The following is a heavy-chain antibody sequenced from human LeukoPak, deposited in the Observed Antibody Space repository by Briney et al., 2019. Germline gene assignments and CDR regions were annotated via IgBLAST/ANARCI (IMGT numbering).Heavy chain of an antibody. CDR1: GGTFSSYA. Sequence: ASVKVSCKASGGTFSSYAISWVRQAPGQGLEWMGGIIPIFGTANYAQRFQGRVTITADESTSTAYMELSSLRSEDTAVYYCARPACSGGSCYAYYFDYWGQGTLVTVSS. CDR2: IIPIFGTA. CDR3: ARPACSGGSCYAYYFDY. V-gene: IGHV1-69*13. D-gene: IGHD2-15*01. J-gene: IGHJ4*02.